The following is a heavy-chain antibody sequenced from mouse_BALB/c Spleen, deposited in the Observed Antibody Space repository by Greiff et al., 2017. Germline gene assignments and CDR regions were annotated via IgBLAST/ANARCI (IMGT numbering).Heavy chain of an antibody. Sequence: QVQLKESGPDLVAPSQSLSITCTVSGFSLTSYGVHWVRQPPGKGLEWLVVIWSDGSTTYNSALKSRLSISKDNSKSQVFLKMNSLQTDDTAMYYCARQDDYVFYAMDYWGQGTSVTVSS. V-gene: IGHV2-6-2*01. CDR2: IWSDGST. CDR1: GFSLTSYG. CDR3: ARQDDYVFYAMDY. D-gene: IGHD2-4*01. J-gene: IGHJ4*01.